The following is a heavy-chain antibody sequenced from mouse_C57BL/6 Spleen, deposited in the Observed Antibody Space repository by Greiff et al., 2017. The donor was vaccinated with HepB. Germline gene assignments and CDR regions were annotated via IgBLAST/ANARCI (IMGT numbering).Heavy chain of an antibody. CDR2: IYPGDGDT. Sequence: VQLQQSGPELVKPGASVKISCKASGYAFSSSWMNWVKQRPGKGLEWIGRIYPGDGDTNYNGKFKGKATLTADKSSSTAYMQLSSLTSEDSAVYFCASPYYYGSSYSFAYWGQGTLVTVSA. CDR3: ASPYYYGSSYSFAY. J-gene: IGHJ3*01. V-gene: IGHV1-82*01. D-gene: IGHD1-1*01. CDR1: GYAFSSSW.